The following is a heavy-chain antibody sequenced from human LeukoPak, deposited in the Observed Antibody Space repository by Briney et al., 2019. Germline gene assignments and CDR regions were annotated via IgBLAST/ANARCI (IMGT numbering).Heavy chain of an antibody. J-gene: IGHJ6*03. D-gene: IGHD6-19*01. V-gene: IGHV6-1*01. CDR1: GDSVSSNSAA. Sequence: QTLSLTCAISGDSVSSNSAAWNWIRQSPSRGLEWLGRTYYRSKWYNDYAVSVKSRITINPDTSKNQLSLQLNSVTPEDTAVYYCARTSYSSGWLIPYYYYYYMDVWGKGTTVTVSS. CDR2: TYYRSKWYN. CDR3: ARTSYSSGWLIPYYYYYYMDV.